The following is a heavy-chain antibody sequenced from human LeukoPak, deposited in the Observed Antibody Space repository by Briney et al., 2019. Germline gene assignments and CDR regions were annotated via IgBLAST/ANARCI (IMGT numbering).Heavy chain of an antibody. CDR3: AREDIVLMVYAMRGAFDI. CDR2: INPNSGGT. Sequence: ASVKVSCTASGYTFTGYYMHWVRQAPGQGLEWMGRINPNSGGTNYAQKFQGRVTMTRDTSISTAYMELSRLRSDDTAVYYCAREDIVLMVYAMRGAFDIWGQGTMVTVSS. J-gene: IGHJ3*02. CDR1: GYTFTGYY. D-gene: IGHD2-8*01. V-gene: IGHV1-2*06.